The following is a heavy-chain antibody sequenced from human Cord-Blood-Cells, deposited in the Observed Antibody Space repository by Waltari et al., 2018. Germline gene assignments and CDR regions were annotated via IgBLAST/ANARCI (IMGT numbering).Heavy chain of an antibody. J-gene: IGHJ6*02. D-gene: IGHD4-4*01. CDR3: ATLNPNYDYCYYGMDV. CDR1: GYILTQLS. V-gene: IGHV1-24*01. CDR2: FDPEDGET. Sequence: QVQLVQSGAEVKEPGASVKVSCKLSGYILTQLSIHSVRRPRGKGLEWMGGFDPEDGETINAQKSQGRVTMTEDTSTDTAYMELSSLRSEDTAVYYCATLNPNYDYCYYGMDVWGQGTTVTVSS.